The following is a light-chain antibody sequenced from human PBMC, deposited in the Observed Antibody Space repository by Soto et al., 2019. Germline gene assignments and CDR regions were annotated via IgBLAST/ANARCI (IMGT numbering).Light chain of an antibody. CDR2: GAS. CDR3: QQYNNWPPAT. V-gene: IGKV3-15*01. CDR1: QNVSSN. Sequence: VMTQSPATLSVSPGERATLSCRASQNVSSNLAWYQQKPGQAPRLLIYGASTRATGIPARFSGSGSGTEFTLTLSSLQSEDFAVYYCQQYNNWPPATFGGGTKVEIK. J-gene: IGKJ4*01.